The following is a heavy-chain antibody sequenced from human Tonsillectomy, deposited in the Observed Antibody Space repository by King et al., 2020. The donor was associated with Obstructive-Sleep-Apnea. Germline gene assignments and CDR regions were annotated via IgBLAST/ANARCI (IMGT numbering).Heavy chain of an antibody. CDR3: AGGGNNWYGKDF. CDR1: GFTFSSYA. Sequence: VQLVESGGGFVQPGGSLRLSCAASGFTFSSYAMSWVRQAPGKGLEWVSGIGGGPGGVPGTTHYADSVRGRFTISRDNSKNTLYLQMNSLRADDTAIYYCAGGGNNWYGKDFWGQGTLVTVSS. D-gene: IGHD5-24*01. J-gene: IGHJ4*02. V-gene: IGHV3-23*04. CDR2: IGGGPGGVPGTT.